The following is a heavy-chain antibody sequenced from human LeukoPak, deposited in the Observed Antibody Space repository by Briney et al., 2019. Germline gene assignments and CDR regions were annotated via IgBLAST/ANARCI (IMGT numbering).Heavy chain of an antibody. CDR2: ISGSGGST. CDR3: AKDVRNYYGSGSYKRSDY. D-gene: IGHD3-10*01. V-gene: IGHV3-23*01. J-gene: IGHJ4*02. Sequence: GGSLRLSCAASGFTFSSYAMSWVRQAPGKGLEWVSAISGSGGSTYYADSVKGRFTISRDNSKNMLYLQMNSLRAEDTAVYYCAKDVRNYYGSGSYKRSDYWGQGTLVTVSS. CDR1: GFTFSSYA.